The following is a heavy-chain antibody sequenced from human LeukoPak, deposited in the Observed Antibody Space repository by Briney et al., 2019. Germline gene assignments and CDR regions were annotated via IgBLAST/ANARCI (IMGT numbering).Heavy chain of an antibody. CDR3: ARGVVVPAAIRRGYYYYMDV. CDR1: GDTFSIYG. Sequence: GASVKVSCKAVGDTFSIYGISWVRQAPGQGLEWMGGIIPIFGTANYAQKFQGRVTITADESTSTAYMELSSLRSEDTAVYYCARGVVVPAAIRRGYYYYMDVWGKGTTVTVSS. J-gene: IGHJ6*03. CDR2: IIPIFGTA. V-gene: IGHV1-69*13. D-gene: IGHD2-2*02.